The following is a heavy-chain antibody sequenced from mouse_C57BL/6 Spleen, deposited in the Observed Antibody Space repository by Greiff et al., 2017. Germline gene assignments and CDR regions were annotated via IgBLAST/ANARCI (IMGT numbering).Heavy chain of an antibody. CDR3: KTYTTVVGDN. CDR2: IDPEDGDT. D-gene: IGHD1-1*01. CDR1: GFNIKDYY. Sequence: EVQLQQSGAELVRPGASVKLSCTASGFNIKDYYMHWVKQRPEQGLEWIGRIDPEDGDTEYAPKFQGKATLTADTSSNTAYLQLSSLTSEDASVYYCKTYTTVVGDNWGRGTTLTVSS. V-gene: IGHV14-1*01. J-gene: IGHJ2*01.